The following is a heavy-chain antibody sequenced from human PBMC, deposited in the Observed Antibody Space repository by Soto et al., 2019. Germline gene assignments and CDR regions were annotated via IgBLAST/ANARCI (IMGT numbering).Heavy chain of an antibody. J-gene: IGHJ4*02. D-gene: IGHD3-16*01. V-gene: IGHV3-74*01. CDR3: ARVKPDGLPTYFDH. CDR2: ISSDGATA. Sequence: PGGSLRLSCAASGFSFSRYWMYWLRQSPGKGLEWVSRISSDGATASLPDSVEGRFAVSRDNAKSEVFLQMNSLRVDDTGVYFCARVKPDGLPTYFDHWGQGVLVTVSS. CDR1: GFSFSRYW.